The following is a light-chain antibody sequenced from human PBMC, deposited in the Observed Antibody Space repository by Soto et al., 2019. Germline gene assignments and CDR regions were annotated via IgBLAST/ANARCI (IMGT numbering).Light chain of an antibody. CDR2: SAS. J-gene: IGKJ2*01. CDR3: QQYDNWPPYT. CDR1: RIINLN. Sequence: EIVLTQSPATQSVSPGETATLSCRASRIINLNLAWYQQKPGQAPRLLIYSASTRATDVPARFSGSGYGTEFTLTISSLQSEDSAVHYCQQYDNWPPYTFGQGTKLEI. V-gene: IGKV3-15*01.